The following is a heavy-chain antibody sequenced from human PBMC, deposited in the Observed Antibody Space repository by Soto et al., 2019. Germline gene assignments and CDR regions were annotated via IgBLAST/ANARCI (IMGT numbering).Heavy chain of an antibody. D-gene: IGHD1-26*01. CDR2: ISYDGSNK. V-gene: IGHV3-30*18. CDR1: GFTFSSYG. Sequence: LRLSCAASGFTFSSYGMHWVRQAPGKGLEWVAVISYDGSNKYYADSVKGRFTISRDNSKNTLYLQMNSLRAEDTAVYYCAKDPRSGSYYFDYWGQGTLVTVSS. CDR3: AKDPRSGSYYFDY. J-gene: IGHJ4*02.